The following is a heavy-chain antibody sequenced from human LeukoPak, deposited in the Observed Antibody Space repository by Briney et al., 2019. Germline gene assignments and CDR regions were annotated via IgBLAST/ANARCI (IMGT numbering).Heavy chain of an antibody. V-gene: IGHV1-46*01. CDR3: ANQEWLRFNLNAFDI. D-gene: IGHD5-12*01. CDR2: INPSGGST. CDR1: GYTLTSYY. J-gene: IGHJ3*02. Sequence: ASVKVSCKASGYTLTSYYMHWVRQAPGQGLEWMGIINPSGGSTNYAQKFQGRVTMTRDMSTRTVYMELSSLRFEDTAVYYCANQEWLRFNLNAFDIWGQGTMVNVSS.